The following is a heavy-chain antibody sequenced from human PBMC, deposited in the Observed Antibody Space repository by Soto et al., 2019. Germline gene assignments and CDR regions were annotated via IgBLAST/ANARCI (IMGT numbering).Heavy chain of an antibody. CDR1: GYTFTSYY. J-gene: IGHJ4*02. D-gene: IGHD6-13*01. CDR3: ATGRGIAAAGTSD. Sequence: ASVKVSCKASGYTFTSYYMHWVRQAPGQGLEWMGGFDPEDGETIYAQKFQGRVTMTEDTSTDTAYMELSSLRSEDTAVYYCATGRGIAAAGTSDWGQGTLVTVSS. V-gene: IGHV1-24*01. CDR2: FDPEDGET.